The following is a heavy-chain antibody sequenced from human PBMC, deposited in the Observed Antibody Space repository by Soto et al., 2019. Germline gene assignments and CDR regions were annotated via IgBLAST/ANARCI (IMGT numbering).Heavy chain of an antibody. Sequence: GESLKISCAASGFTFSSYGMHWVRQAPGKGLEWVAVIWYDGSNKYYADSVKGRFTISRDNSKNTLYLQMNSLRAEDTAVYYCARDRGELRMVNWFDPWGQGTLVTVSS. J-gene: IGHJ5*02. D-gene: IGHD1-26*01. CDR2: IWYDGSNK. V-gene: IGHV3-33*01. CDR3: ARDRGELRMVNWFDP. CDR1: GFTFSSYG.